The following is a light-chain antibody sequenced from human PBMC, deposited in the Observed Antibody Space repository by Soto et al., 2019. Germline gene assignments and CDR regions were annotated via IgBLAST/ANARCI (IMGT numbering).Light chain of an antibody. J-gene: IGKJ1*01. CDR2: GAS. V-gene: IGKV3-15*01. Sequence: EIVMTQSPDTLSVSPGERATLSCRASHIVSSNLAWYQHKAGQAPRLLIYGASTRATGIPARFSGSGSGTEFSLTISSVQSEDFAVYYCQQYKNWPWTFGQGTRVEIK. CDR3: QQYKNWPWT. CDR1: HIVSSN.